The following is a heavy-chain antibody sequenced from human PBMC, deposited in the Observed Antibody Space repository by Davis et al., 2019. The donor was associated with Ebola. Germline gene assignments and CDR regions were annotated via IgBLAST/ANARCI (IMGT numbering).Heavy chain of an antibody. CDR3: ASLLNTNNWWLGGIDK. J-gene: IGHJ4*02. CDR1: GGSIRNSHTY. V-gene: IGHV4-39*01. D-gene: IGHD1-1*01. Sequence: SETLSLTCTVSGGSIRNSHTYWGWVRQSPGRGLEWIGSIYSSGTGSTYYTPSLKSRVTISVDTSKNQFSLRLYSVTAADTGVYYCASLLNTNNWWLGGIDKWGPGTLVTVSS. CDR2: IYSSGTGST.